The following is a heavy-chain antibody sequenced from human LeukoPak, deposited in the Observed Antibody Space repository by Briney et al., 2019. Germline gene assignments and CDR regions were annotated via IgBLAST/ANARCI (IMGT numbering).Heavy chain of an antibody. V-gene: IGHV3-33*06. CDR2: IWYDGSNK. CDR1: GFTFSSYG. D-gene: IGHD7-27*01. Sequence: PGRSLRLSCAASGFTFSSYGMHWVRQAPGKGLEWVAVIWYDGSNKYYADSEKGRITISRDNSKKTLSLQKNSLRAEDRAVYYSAKGSNWGSWFFDYWGEGTVVTASS. CDR3: AKGSNWGSWFFDY. J-gene: IGHJ4*02.